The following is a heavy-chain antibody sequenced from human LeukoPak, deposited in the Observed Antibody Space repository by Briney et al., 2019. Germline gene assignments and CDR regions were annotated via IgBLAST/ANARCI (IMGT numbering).Heavy chain of an antibody. V-gene: IGHV3-30*04. CDR1: GFTFSSYA. CDR2: ISYDGSNK. J-gene: IGHJ4*02. CDR3: ARGRSSSWYSDY. Sequence: GGSLRLSCAASGFTFSSYAMHWVRQAPGKGLEWVAVISYDGSNKYYADSVKGRFTISRDNSKNTLYLQMNSRRAEDTAVYYCARGRSSSWYSDYWGQGTLVTVSS. D-gene: IGHD6-13*01.